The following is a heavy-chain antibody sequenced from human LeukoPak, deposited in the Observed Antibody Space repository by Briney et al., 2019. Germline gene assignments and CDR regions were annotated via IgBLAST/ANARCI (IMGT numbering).Heavy chain of an antibody. CDR1: GFTFSSYW. CDR3: ARTSYESRGYYDY. V-gene: IGHV3-74*01. D-gene: IGHD3-22*01. Sequence: GGSLRLYSAASGFTFSSYWMHWVRQAPGEGLVWVSRISSDGSSTTFADSVKGRFTISRDNAKNTLYLQMNSLRAEDTAVYYCARTSYESRGYYDYWGQGTLVTVSS. CDR2: ISSDGSST. J-gene: IGHJ4*02.